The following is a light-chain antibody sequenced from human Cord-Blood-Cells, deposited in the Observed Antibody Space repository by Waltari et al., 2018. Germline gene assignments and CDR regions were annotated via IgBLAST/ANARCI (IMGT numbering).Light chain of an antibody. CDR3: QQRSNWPPLT. CDR1: QSVSSY. V-gene: IGKV3-11*01. CDR2: DAS. Sequence: EIVLTQSPATLSLSPGERATVSGRASQSVSSYLAWYQQKPGQAPRLLIYDASNRATGIPARFSGSGSGTDFTLTISSLEPEDFAVYYCQQRSNWPPLTFGGGTKVEIK. J-gene: IGKJ4*01.